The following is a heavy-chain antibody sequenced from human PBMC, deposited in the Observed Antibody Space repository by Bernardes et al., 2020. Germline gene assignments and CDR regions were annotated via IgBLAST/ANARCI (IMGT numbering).Heavy chain of an antibody. CDR2: ISAYNGNT. D-gene: IGHD2-15*01. CDR3: ASGYCSGGSCAAEYFQH. J-gene: IGHJ1*01. Sequence: ASLKVSCKASGYTFTSYGISWVRQAPGQGLEWMGWISAYNGNTNYAQKLQGRVTMTTDTSTSTAYMELRSLRSDDTAVYYCASGYCSGGSCAAEYFQHWGQGTLVTVSS. V-gene: IGHV1-18*01. CDR1: GYTFTSYG.